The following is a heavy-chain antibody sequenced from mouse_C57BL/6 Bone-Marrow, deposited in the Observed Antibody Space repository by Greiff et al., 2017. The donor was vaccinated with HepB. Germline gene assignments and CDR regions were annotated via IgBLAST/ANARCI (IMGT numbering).Heavy chain of an antibody. D-gene: IGHD1-1*01. CDR1: GYTFTSYW. J-gene: IGHJ2*01. Sequence: QVQLQQPGAELVMPGASVKLSCKASGYTFTSYWMHWVKQRPGQGLEWIGEFDPSDSYTNYNQKFKGKSTLTVDKSSSTAYMQLSSLTSEDSAVYYCAREGGVVAHFDYWGQGTTLTVSS. CDR3: AREGGVVAHFDY. CDR2: FDPSDSYT. V-gene: IGHV1-69*01.